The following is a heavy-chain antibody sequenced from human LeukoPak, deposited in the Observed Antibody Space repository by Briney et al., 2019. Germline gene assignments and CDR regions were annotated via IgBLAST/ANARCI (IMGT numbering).Heavy chain of an antibody. CDR2: IYYSGST. CDR1: GGSISSYY. V-gene: IGHV4-59*08. Sequence: SKTLSLTCTVSGGSISSYYWSWIRQPPGKGLEWIGYIYYSGSTNYNPSLKSRVTISVDTSKNQFSLKLSSVTAADTAVYYCARGRPGRSNDYWGQGTLVTVSS. J-gene: IGHJ4*02. CDR3: ARGRPGRSNDY.